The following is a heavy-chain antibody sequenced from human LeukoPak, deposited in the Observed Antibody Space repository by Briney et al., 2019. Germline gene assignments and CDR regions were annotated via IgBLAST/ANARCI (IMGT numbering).Heavy chain of an antibody. D-gene: IGHD2-21*02. CDR1: GYTFINYW. J-gene: IGHJ4*02. CDR2: IYPGDSDT. Sequence: GESLKISCKGSGYTFINYWIGWVRQMTGKGLEWMGIIYPGDSDTTYSPSLQGQVTFSADKSISTAYLQWSSLKASDTAMYYCARHSGDDFATFDYWGQGTLVTVSS. V-gene: IGHV5-51*01. CDR3: ARHSGDDFATFDY.